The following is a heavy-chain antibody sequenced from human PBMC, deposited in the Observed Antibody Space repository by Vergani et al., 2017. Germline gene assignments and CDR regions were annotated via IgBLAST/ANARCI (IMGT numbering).Heavy chain of an antibody. CDR1: GFIFSTYA. D-gene: IGHD6-13*01. CDR3: AKHGSSMTMYNRFDR. J-gene: IGHJ5*02. Sequence: EVQLLESGGDLVQPGGSLRLSCTASGFIFSTYAMSWVRQAPGKGLEWVSGISASGAPTYYADSVKGRVTISRDNSKNTLYLQMSSLRAEDTALYYCAKHGSSMTMYNRFDRWGQGTAVTVSS. V-gene: IGHV3-23*01. CDR2: ISASGAPT.